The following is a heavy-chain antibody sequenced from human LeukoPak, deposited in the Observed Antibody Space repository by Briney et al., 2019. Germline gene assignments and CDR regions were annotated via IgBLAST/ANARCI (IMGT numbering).Heavy chain of an antibody. CDR1: GYTFTSYY. Sequence: GASVKVSCKASGYTFTSYYMHWVRQAPGQGLEWMGIINPSGGSTSYAQKFQGRVTMTRDTSTSAVYMELSSLRSEDTAVYYCARATSASLKSVAWYFDLWGRGTLVTVSS. CDR2: INPSGGST. D-gene: IGHD2-21*01. CDR3: ARATSASLKSVAWYFDL. J-gene: IGHJ2*01. V-gene: IGHV1-46*01.